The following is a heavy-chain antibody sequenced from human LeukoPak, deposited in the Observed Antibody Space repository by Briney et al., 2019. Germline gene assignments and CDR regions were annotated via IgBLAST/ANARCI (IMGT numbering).Heavy chain of an antibody. Sequence: SETLSLTCAVYGGSFSGYYWSWIRQPPGKGLEWIGEINHSGSTNYNPSLKSRVTISVDTSKNQFSLKLSSVTAADTAVYYCVRAGDSSGYYHEYFQHWGQGTLVTVSS. J-gene: IGHJ1*01. CDR2: INHSGST. V-gene: IGHV4-34*01. CDR1: GGSFSGYY. D-gene: IGHD3-22*01. CDR3: VRAGDSSGYYHEYFQH.